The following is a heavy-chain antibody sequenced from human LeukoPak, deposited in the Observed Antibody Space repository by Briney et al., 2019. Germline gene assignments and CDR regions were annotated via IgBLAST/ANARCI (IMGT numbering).Heavy chain of an antibody. CDR2: INPNSGGT. D-gene: IGHD6-13*01. CDR3: ARKPGIAAAGTNFDY. CDR1: GYTFTGYY. V-gene: IGHV1-2*02. J-gene: IGHJ4*02. Sequence: ASVKVSCKASGYTFTGYYMHWVRQAPGQGLEWMGWINPNSGGTNYAQKFQGRVTMTRDTSNSTAYMELSRLRSDDTAVYYCARKPGIAAAGTNFDYWGQGTLVTVSS.